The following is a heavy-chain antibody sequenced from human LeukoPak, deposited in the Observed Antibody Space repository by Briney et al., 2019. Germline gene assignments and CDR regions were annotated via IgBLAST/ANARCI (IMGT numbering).Heavy chain of an antibody. Sequence: PSETLSLTCGVYGGSFSGYYWNWIRQPPGKGLEWIGEINHSGGTNYNPSLKSRVTISVDTSKNQFSLKLSSVTAADTAVYYCARGVGRITLIIALDFWGQGTLVTVSS. CDR3: ARGVGRITLIIALDF. CDR1: GGSFSGYY. J-gene: IGHJ4*02. V-gene: IGHV4-34*01. D-gene: IGHD3-22*01. CDR2: INHSGGT.